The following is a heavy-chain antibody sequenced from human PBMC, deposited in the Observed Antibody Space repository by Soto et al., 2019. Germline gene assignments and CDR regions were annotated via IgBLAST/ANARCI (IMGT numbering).Heavy chain of an antibody. Sequence: PSETLSLTCTVSGGSISSYYWSWIRQPPGKGLEWIGYIYYSGSTNYNPSLKSRVTISVDTSKNQFSLKLSSVTAADTAVYYCASVPQDTRVDYWGQGTLVTVSS. CDR1: GGSISSYY. V-gene: IGHV4-59*12. J-gene: IGHJ4*02. CDR2: IYYSGST. CDR3: ASVPQDTRVDY. D-gene: IGHD3-10*01.